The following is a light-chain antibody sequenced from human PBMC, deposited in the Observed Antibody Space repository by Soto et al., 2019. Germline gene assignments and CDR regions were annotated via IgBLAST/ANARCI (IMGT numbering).Light chain of an antibody. Sequence: EIVLRQSPGTLSLSPGERATLSCRASQSVSSSHLAWYQQKPGQAPRLLIYDASNRATGIPARFSGSGSGTDFTLTISSLEPEDFAVYYCQQRSNWLTFGGGTKVEIK. CDR3: QQRSNWLT. V-gene: IGKV3D-20*02. CDR2: DAS. CDR1: QSVSSSH. J-gene: IGKJ4*01.